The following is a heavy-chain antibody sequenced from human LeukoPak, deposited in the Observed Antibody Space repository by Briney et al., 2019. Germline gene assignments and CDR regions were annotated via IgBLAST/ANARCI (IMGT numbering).Heavy chain of an antibody. CDR3: TKDYDTVSYYSSDY. Sequence: PGGSLRLSCAASGFTFSDYAMSWVRQVPGKGLEWVSTLSGSGTTTFYANSVKGRFTISRDSSKNTLYLQMNSLRAADTALYYCTKDYDTVSYYSSDYWGQGTLVTVSS. V-gene: IGHV3-23*01. CDR1: GFTFSDYA. J-gene: IGHJ4*02. CDR2: LSGSGTTT. D-gene: IGHD3-22*01.